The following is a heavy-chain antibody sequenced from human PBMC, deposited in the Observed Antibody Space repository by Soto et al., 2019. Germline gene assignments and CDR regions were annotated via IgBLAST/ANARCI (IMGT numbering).Heavy chain of an antibody. Sequence: GGSLRLSCAASGFTFSNAWMSWVRQAPGKGLEWVGRIKSKTDGGTTDYAAPVKGRFTISRDDSKNTLYLQMNSLKTEDTAVYYCTPRGRYYGSHFDYWGQGTLVTVSS. CDR2: IKSKTDGGTT. J-gene: IGHJ4*02. CDR3: TPRGRYYGSHFDY. V-gene: IGHV3-15*01. CDR1: GFTFSNAW. D-gene: IGHD1-26*01.